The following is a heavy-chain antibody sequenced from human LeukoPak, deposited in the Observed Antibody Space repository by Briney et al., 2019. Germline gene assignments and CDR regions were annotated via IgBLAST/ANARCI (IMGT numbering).Heavy chain of an antibody. D-gene: IGHD3-22*01. CDR2: IYYSGST. J-gene: IGHJ5*02. CDR1: GGSISSSSYY. Sequence: SETLSLTCTVSGGSISSSSYYWGWIRQPPGKGLEWIGGIYYSGSTYYNPSLKSRVTISVDTSKNQFSLKLSSVTAADTAVYYCARARPDSSGYYVDAIRTPFDPWGQGTLVTVSS. V-gene: IGHV4-39*07. CDR3: ARARPDSSGYYVDAIRTPFDP.